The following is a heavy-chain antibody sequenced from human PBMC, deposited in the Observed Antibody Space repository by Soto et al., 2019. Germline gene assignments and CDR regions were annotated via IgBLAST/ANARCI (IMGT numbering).Heavy chain of an antibody. D-gene: IGHD3-9*01. CDR3: ARDSEKYYDILTGYSDAFDI. CDR1: GGTFSSYT. Sequence: QVQLVQSGAEVKKPGSSVKVSCKASGGTFSSYTISWVRQAPGQGLEWMGRIIPILGIANYAQKFQGRVTITADKSTSTAYMELSSLRSEDTAVYYSARDSEKYYDILTGYSDAFDIWGQGTMVTVSS. CDR2: IIPILGIA. V-gene: IGHV1-69*08. J-gene: IGHJ3*02.